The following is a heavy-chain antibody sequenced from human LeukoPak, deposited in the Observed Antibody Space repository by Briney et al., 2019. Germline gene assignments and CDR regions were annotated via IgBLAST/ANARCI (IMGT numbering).Heavy chain of an antibody. J-gene: IGHJ4*02. V-gene: IGHV4-34*01. CDR1: GGSFSGYY. CDR2: INHSGGT. Sequence: SETLSLTCAVYGGSFSGYYWSWIRQPPGKGLEWIGEINHSGGTNYNPSLKSRVTISVDTSKNQFSLKLSSVTAADTAVYYCARGHRYSGSYDYWGQGTLVTVSS. D-gene: IGHD1-26*01. CDR3: ARGHRYSGSYDY.